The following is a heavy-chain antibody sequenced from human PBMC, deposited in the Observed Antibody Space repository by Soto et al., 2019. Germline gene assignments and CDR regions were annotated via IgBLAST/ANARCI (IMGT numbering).Heavy chain of an antibody. D-gene: IGHD3-3*01. Sequence: VASVKVSCKASGGTFSSYAISWVRQAPGQGLEWMGGIIPIFGTANYAQKFQGRVTITADESTSTAYMELSSLRSEDTAVYYCARDLKAGWGVVINGHYGMDVWGQGTTVTVSS. CDR1: GGTFSSYA. V-gene: IGHV1-69*13. J-gene: IGHJ6*02. CDR3: ARDLKAGWGVVINGHYGMDV. CDR2: IIPIFGTA.